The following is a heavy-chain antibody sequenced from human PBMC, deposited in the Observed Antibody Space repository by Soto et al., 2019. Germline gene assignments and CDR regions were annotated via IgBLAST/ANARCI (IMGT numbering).Heavy chain of an antibody. CDR3: ARGSRNYYYFGR. CDR1: GFTFSNYW. J-gene: IGHJ4*02. V-gene: IGHV3-74*01. D-gene: IGHD1-7*01. CDR2: INGDGSST. Sequence: EVQLVESGGGLVQPGGSLRLSCVASGFTFSNYWIHWVRQAPGKGLVWVSRINGDGSSTNYADSVKGQFTISRDNAKNPVYLHRNGLRVEDTAVYYCARGSRNYYYFGRWGQGTLVTVSS.